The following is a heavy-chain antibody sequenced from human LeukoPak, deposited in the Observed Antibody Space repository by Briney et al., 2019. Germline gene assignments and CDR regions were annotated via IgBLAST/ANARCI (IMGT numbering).Heavy chain of an antibody. V-gene: IGHV4-4*07. Sequence: SETLSLTCTVSGPSVTAYYWSWIRQPAGKGLEWIGRLYRTGGTNYNPSLRRRVTLSVDTSKNQFSLRLSSVPSADTAVYFCARDDTWPFDYWGQGTLVTVSS. J-gene: IGHJ4*02. CDR3: ARDDTWPFDY. CDR1: GPSVTAYY. CDR2: LYRTGGT.